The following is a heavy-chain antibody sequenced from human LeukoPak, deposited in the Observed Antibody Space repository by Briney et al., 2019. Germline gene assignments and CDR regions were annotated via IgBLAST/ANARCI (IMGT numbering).Heavy chain of an antibody. CDR2: ISSSGKA. V-gene: IGHV4-39*01. Sequence: PSGTLSLTCAVSGGSITTTDFDWAWIRQPPGQGFEWIATISSSGKAYYYPFLMSRVTISVDTSKNQFSLEVTSVTAADTGLFYCARFKGGTGFDYWGRGILVIVS. CDR3: ARFKGGTGFDY. CDR1: GGSITTTDFD. D-gene: IGHD1-26*01. J-gene: IGHJ4*02.